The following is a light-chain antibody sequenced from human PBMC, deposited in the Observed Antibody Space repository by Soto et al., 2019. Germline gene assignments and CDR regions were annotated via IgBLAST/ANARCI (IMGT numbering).Light chain of an antibody. CDR3: QQYNNWPLT. J-gene: IGKJ4*01. CDR1: QSVSIN. CDR2: GAS. V-gene: IGKV3-15*01. Sequence: ELVLTQSPATLSVSPGERATLSCRASQSVSINLAWYKQKPDQVPRLLIYGASSRATGIPARFSGSGSGTEFTLTISSLKSEDFEVYYCQQYNNWPLTFGGGTKVDIK.